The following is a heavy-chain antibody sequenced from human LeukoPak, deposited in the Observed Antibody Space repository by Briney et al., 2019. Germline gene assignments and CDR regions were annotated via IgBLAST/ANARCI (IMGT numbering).Heavy chain of an antibody. CDR3: ARDGNYYDSSGYAHYYYYYYMDV. CDR1: GYTFTSYG. CDR2: ISAYNGNT. Sequence: GASVKVSCKASGYTFTSYGISWVRQAPGQGLEWMGWISAYNGNTNYAQKLQGRVTMTTDTSTSTAYMELRSLRSDDTAVYYCARDGNYYDSSGYAHYYYYYYMDVWGKGTTVTVSS. V-gene: IGHV1-18*01. D-gene: IGHD3-22*01. J-gene: IGHJ6*03.